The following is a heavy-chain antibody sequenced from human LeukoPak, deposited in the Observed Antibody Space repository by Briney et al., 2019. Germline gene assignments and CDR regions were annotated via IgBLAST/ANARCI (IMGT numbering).Heavy chain of an antibody. CDR1: GGSISSSNYY. Sequence: SETLSLTCTVSGGSISSSNYYWGWIRQPPGKGLDWIGYIYYSGSTNYNPSLKSRVTISVDTSKNQFSLRLSSVTAADTAVYYCARVTGYIVEDYFDYWGQGTLVTVSS. D-gene: IGHD3-22*01. CDR3: ARVTGYIVEDYFDY. J-gene: IGHJ4*02. CDR2: IYYSGST. V-gene: IGHV4-61*05.